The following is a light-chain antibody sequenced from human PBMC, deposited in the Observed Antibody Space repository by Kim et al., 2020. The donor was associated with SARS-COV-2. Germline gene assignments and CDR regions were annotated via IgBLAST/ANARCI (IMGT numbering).Light chain of an antibody. Sequence: APGNTARSTCGGNNIGSNRVRWYQHTPGQAPALVIYYDSDRPSGIPELFSGSNSGNTATLTISRVEAGDEADYYCQVWYSSSDHPVFGGGTKLTVL. V-gene: IGLV3-21*04. J-gene: IGLJ3*02. CDR1: NIGSNR. CDR3: QVWYSSSDHPV. CDR2: YDS.